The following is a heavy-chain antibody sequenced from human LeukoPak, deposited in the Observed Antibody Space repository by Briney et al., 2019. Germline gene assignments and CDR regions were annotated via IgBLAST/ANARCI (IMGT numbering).Heavy chain of an antibody. J-gene: IGHJ4*02. CDR2: MNPNSGYT. CDR1: GYTFTSHD. CDR3: ARGGSSYNDEHEEFDY. Sequence: GASVKVSCKASGYTFTSHDINWVRQATGQGLEWMVWMNPNSGYTGYEQKFQGRVTMTRDTSTSTAYMELSSLRSEDTAVYYCARGGSSYNDEHEEFDYWGQGTVVTVSS. D-gene: IGHD3-22*01. V-gene: IGHV1-8*01.